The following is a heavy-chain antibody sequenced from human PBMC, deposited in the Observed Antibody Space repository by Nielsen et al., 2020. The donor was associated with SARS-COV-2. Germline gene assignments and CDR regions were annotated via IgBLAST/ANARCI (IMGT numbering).Heavy chain of an antibody. D-gene: IGHD3-22*01. CDR3: ARAPITMIVVVNAFDI. CDR1: GDSSFTDG. Sequence: SVKVFCKASGDSSFTDGINWVRQARGQRLEWIGWIVVGSDNTNYSQRFQERVTITRDMSTTTAYMGLSSLRSEDTAVFYCARAPITMIVVVNAFDIWGQGTMVTVSS. J-gene: IGHJ3*02. V-gene: IGHV1-58*02. CDR2: IVVGSDNT.